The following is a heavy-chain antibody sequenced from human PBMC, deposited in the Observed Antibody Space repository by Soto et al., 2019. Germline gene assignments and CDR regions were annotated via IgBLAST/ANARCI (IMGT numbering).Heavy chain of an antibody. V-gene: IGHV3-53*04. D-gene: IGHD5-18*01. J-gene: IGHJ6*02. CDR3: LTINSYGPPGSGYYYGMDV. CDR2: IYSGGST. CDR1: GFTVSSNY. Sequence: EVQLVESGGGLVQPGGSLRLSCAASGFTVSSNYMSWVRQAPGKGLEWVSVIYSGGSTYYADSVKGRFTISRHNSMNTLSLQTNSLRAEDTAVYYCLTINSYGPPGSGYYYGMDVWGQGTTVTVSS.